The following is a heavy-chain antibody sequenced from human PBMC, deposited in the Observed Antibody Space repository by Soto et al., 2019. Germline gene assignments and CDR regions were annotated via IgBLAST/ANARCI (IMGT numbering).Heavy chain of an antibody. Sequence: GGSLRLSCAASGFTFSSYSMNWVRQAPGKGLEWVSYISSSSSTIYYADSVKGRFTISRDNAKNSLYLQMNSLRDEDTAVYYCARDRSGYCGGDCYDWFDPWGQGTLVTVSS. D-gene: IGHD2-21*02. CDR2: ISSSSSTI. CDR3: ARDRSGYCGGDCYDWFDP. CDR1: GFTFSSYS. J-gene: IGHJ5*02. V-gene: IGHV3-48*02.